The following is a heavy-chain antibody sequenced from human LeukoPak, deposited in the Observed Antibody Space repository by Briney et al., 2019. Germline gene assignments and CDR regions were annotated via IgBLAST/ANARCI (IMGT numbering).Heavy chain of an antibody. CDR3: AKGGYYFDSSAYVAPTDDS. CDR1: GGSISTYY. J-gene: IGHJ4*02. CDR2: ITYSGRT. Sequence: PSETLSLTCTVSGGSISTYYWTWIRQPPGKGLERIGYITYSGRTDYNPSLKSRVAISLDTSNNQFSLTLSSVTAADTAVYYCAKGGYYFDSSAYVAPTDDSWGQGILVTVSS. D-gene: IGHD3-22*01. V-gene: IGHV4-59*01.